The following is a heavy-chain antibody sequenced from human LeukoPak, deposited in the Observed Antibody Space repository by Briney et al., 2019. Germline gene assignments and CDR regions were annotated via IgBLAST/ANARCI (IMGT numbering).Heavy chain of an antibody. CDR1: GYTFTSYG. CDR3: ARVSTQRGDVDFWSGYYQYYYMDV. J-gene: IGHJ6*03. CDR2: INPYNGNT. D-gene: IGHD3-3*01. V-gene: IGHV1-18*01. Sequence: ASVKVSCKASGYTFTSYGISWVRQAPGQGLEWMGWINPYNGNTKYPQKFQGRVTMTTDTSTSTAYMELRSLRSDDTAVYYCARVSTQRGDVDFWSGYYQYYYMDVWGKGTTVTVSS.